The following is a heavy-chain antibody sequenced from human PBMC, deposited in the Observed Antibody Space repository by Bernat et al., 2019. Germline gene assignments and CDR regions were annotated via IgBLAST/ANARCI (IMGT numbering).Heavy chain of an antibody. CDR1: GGSFSGYY. J-gene: IGHJ5*02. CDR2: INHSGST. D-gene: IGHD3-16*02. CDR3: ARGRFVGGSNRYLHNWFDP. V-gene: IGHV4-34*01. Sequence: QVQLQQWGAGLLKPSETLSLTCAVYGGSFSGYYWSWIRQPPGKGLEWIGEINHSGSTNYNPSLKSRVTISVDTSKNQFSLKLSSVTAADTAVYYCARGRFVGGSNRYLHNWFDPWGQGTLVTVSS.